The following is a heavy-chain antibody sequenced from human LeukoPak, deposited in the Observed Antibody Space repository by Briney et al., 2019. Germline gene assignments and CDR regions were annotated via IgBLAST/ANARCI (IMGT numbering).Heavy chain of an antibody. CDR1: GGSINSANYY. V-gene: IGHV4-39*01. Sequence: SETLSLTCTVSGGSINSANYYWGWLRQPPGKGLEWIGSIYYSETTYDNPSLKSRVTISIETSKNQFSLKLTSVTASDTAVYYCARQRADYYYYYVDVWGKGTTVAVS. J-gene: IGHJ6*03. CDR2: IYYSETT. CDR3: ARQRADYYYYYVDV.